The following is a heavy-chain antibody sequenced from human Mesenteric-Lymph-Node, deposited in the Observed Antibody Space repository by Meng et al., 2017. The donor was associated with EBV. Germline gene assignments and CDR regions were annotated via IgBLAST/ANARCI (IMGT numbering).Heavy chain of an antibody. J-gene: IGHJ5*02. CDR3: ATIGTFASNIDP. V-gene: IGHV4-34*01. D-gene: IGHD3-16*01. CDR2: VNHGGTT. Sequence: QGQLPQWGAGLLKPSETLSLTCAVYGASFSDYYWTWIRQPPGKGLEWIGEVNHGGTTIYNPSLESRITISVDTSKNQFSLKLTSVTAADTAVYYCATIGTFASNIDPWGQGTLVTVSS. CDR1: GASFSDYY.